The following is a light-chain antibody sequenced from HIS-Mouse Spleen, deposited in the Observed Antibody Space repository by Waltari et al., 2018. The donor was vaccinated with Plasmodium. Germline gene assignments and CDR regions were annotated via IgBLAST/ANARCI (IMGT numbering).Light chain of an antibody. CDR1: SSDVGGSHY. J-gene: IGLJ1*01. CDR3: SSYTSSSTLLYV. V-gene: IGLV2-14*01. Sequence: QSALTQPASVSGSPGQSITISCTGPSSDVGGSHYVSWYQQHPGKAPKRMIYEVSNRPSGVSSRFSGSKDGNTASLTISGLQAEDEADYYCSSYTSSSTLLYVFGTGTKVTVL. CDR2: EVS.